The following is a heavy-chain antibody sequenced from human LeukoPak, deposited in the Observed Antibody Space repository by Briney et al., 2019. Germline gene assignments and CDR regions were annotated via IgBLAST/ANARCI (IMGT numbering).Heavy chain of an antibody. D-gene: IGHD6-13*01. Sequence: SETLSLTCTVSGDSISSNDYYWSWIRQPPGKGLEWIGYIYYSGSTNYNPSLKSRVTISVDTSKNQVSLKLSSVTAADTAVYYCARFEGIAATGYYFDYWGQGTLVTVSS. J-gene: IGHJ4*02. V-gene: IGHV4-61*08. CDR1: GDSISSNDYY. CDR3: ARFEGIAATGYYFDY. CDR2: IYYSGST.